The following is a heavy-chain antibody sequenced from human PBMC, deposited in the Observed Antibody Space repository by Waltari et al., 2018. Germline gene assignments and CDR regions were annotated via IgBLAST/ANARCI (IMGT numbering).Heavy chain of an antibody. CDR1: GFPFRPSW. CDR2: IDSDGSST. V-gene: IGHV3-74*01. Sequence: DVQLVESGGGLVQPGGSLRLSCPASGFPFRPSWMHWVRRGPGTGLMWVSRIDSDGSSTSYEDSVRGRFTISRDNAKNTLYLQMNSVRDEDTAVYYCGRARVQGVKYFDYWGRGTLVTVSS. J-gene: IGHJ4*02. D-gene: IGHD3-10*01. CDR3: GRARVQGVKYFDY.